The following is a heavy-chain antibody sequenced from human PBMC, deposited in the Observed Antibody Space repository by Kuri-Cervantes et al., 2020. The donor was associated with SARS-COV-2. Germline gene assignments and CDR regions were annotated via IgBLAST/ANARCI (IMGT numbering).Heavy chain of an antibody. J-gene: IGHJ4*02. D-gene: IGHD3-16*02. CDR2: IYTSGST. Sequence: SETLSLTCTVSGDSISSGSYYWSWIRQPAGKGLEWIGRIYTSGSTNYNPSLKSRVTISVDTSKNQFSLKLSSVTAADTAVYYCASSRASMITFGGVINNFDYWGQGTLVTVSS. CDR1: GDSISSGSYY. V-gene: IGHV4-61*02. CDR3: ASSRASMITFGGVINNFDY.